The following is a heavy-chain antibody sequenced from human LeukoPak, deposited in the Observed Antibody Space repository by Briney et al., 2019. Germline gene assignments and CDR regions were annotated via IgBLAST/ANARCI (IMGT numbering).Heavy chain of an antibody. CDR2: IYYSGTT. D-gene: IGHD2-2*01. Sequence: PSETLSLTCTVSGGSISSDYWSWIRQSPGKGLEWIGYIYYSGTTSYNPSLKSRVTISLDTSKNQFSLKLSAVTAADTAVYYCASSYYAHYYYYGMDVWGQGTTVTVSS. CDR1: GGSISSDY. CDR3: ASSYYAHYYYYGMDV. V-gene: IGHV4-59*01. J-gene: IGHJ6*02.